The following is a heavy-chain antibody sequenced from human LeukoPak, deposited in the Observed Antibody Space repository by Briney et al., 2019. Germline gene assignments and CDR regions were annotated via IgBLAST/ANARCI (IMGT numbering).Heavy chain of an antibody. V-gene: IGHV1-46*01. CDR2: INPSGGST. J-gene: IGHJ6*02. CDR3: ARVHYDILTGTIDYYYYYGMDV. D-gene: IGHD3-9*01. CDR1: GYTFTSYY. Sequence: ASVKVSCKASGYTFTSYYMHWVRQAPGQGLEWMGIINPSGGSTSYAQKFQGGVTMTRDTSTSTVYMELSSLRSEDTAVYYCARVHYDILTGTIDYYYYYGMDVWGQGTTVTVSS.